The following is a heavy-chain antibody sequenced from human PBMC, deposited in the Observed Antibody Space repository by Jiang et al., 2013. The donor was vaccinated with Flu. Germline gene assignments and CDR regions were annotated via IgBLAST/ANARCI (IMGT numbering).Heavy chain of an antibody. CDR1: GFTFSSYS. J-gene: IGHJ4*02. Sequence: QLVESGGGLVKPGGSLRLSCAASGFTFSSYSMNWVRQAPGKGLEWVSSISSSSSYIYYADSVKGRFTISRDNAKNSLYLQMNSLRAEDTAVYYCARDRGSRMKAGLGGYDYGDPYYFDYWGQGTLVTVSS. D-gene: IGHD4-17*01. CDR2: ISSSSSYI. V-gene: IGHV3-21*01. CDR3: ARDRGSRMKAGLGGYDYGDPYYFDY.